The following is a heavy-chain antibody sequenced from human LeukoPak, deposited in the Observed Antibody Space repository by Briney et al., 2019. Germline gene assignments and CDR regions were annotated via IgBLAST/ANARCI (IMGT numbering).Heavy chain of an antibody. CDR1: GGSISSYY. D-gene: IGHD4-4*01. CDR3: ARGGYSNYGYGMDV. J-gene: IGHJ6*02. CDR2: IYYSGST. V-gene: IGHV4-59*08. Sequence: SETLSLTCTVSGGSISSYYWSWIRQPPGKGLEWIGYIYYSGSTNYNPSLKSRVTISLDTSKNQFSLKLSSVTAADTAVYYCARGGYSNYGYGMDVWGQGTTVTVSS.